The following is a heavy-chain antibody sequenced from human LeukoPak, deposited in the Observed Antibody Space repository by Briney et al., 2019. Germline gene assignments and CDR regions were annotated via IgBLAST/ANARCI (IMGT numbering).Heavy chain of an antibody. V-gene: IGHV3-30*02. J-gene: IGHJ5*02. D-gene: IGHD3-10*01. CDR2: IRHEGNNK. CDR3: ARHLANVQWGVNPRWFDP. CDR1: GVTFSSYG. Sequence: GGSLRLSCAASGVTFSSYGMHWVRQAPDKGLEWVAFIRHEGNNKYYADSVKGRFTISRDDSKNTLYLQMDNLRAEDTAVYYCARHLANVQWGVNPRWFDPWGQGTLVTVSS.